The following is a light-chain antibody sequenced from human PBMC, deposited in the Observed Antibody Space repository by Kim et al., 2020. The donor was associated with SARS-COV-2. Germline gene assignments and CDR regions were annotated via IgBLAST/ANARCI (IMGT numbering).Light chain of an antibody. Sequence: ASTGDRVTITCRASQGISSYLAWYQQKPGKAPKLLIFAASTLQSGVPSRFSGSGSGTDFTLTISCLQSEDFATYYCQQYYSYPRTFGQGTKVDIK. V-gene: IGKV1-8*01. CDR3: QQYYSYPRT. J-gene: IGKJ1*01. CDR1: QGISSY. CDR2: AAS.